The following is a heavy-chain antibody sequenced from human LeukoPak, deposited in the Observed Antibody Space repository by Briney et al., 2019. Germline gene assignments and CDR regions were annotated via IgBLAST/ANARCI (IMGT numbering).Heavy chain of an antibody. Sequence: GGSLRLSCAASGFTFINYWMGWVRQAPGKGLEWVGNINQDGSEKYYGDSVKDRFTISRDNAKNSLYLQMNSLRAEDAAVYYCTRENWHLDYWGQGNLVTVSS. CDR3: TRENWHLDY. CDR1: GFTFINYW. J-gene: IGHJ4*02. CDR2: INQDGSEK. V-gene: IGHV3-7*01.